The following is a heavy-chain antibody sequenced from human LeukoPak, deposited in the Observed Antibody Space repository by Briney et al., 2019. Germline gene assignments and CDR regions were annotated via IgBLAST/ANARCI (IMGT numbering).Heavy chain of an antibody. CDR2: IWYDGSNK. CDR1: GFTFSSYG. Sequence: HPGGSLRLSCAASGFTFSSYGMHWVRQAPGKGLEGVAVIWYDGSNKYYADSVKGRFTISRDNSKNTLYLQMKSLRAEDTAVYYCAKDIRRGWPLDYWGQGTLVTVSS. D-gene: IGHD6-19*01. J-gene: IGHJ4*02. V-gene: IGHV3-33*06. CDR3: AKDIRRGWPLDY.